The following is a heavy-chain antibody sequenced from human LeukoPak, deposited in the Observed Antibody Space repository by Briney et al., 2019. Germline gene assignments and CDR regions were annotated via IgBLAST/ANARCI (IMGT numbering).Heavy chain of an antibody. CDR2: ISSSGSSI. D-gene: IGHD1-26*01. CDR3: ARDVSNIVGATYDY. V-gene: IGHV3-48*03. Sequence: PGGSLRLSCAASGFTFSSYEMNWVRQAPGKGLEWVSYISSSGSSIYYADSVKGRFTISRDNAKNSLYLQMNSLRAEDTAVYYCARDVSNIVGATYDYWGQGTLVTVSS. J-gene: IGHJ4*02. CDR1: GFTFSSYE.